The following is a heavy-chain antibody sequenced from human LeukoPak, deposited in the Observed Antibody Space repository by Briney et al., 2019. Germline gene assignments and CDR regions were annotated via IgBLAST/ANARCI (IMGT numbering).Heavy chain of an antibody. CDR2: ISSSSSYI. J-gene: IGHJ4*02. V-gene: IGHV3-21*01. Sequence: SISSSSSYIYYADSVKGRFTISRDNAKNSLYLQMNSLRAEDTAVYYCARSIVLMVYANFDYWGQGTLVTVSS. CDR3: ARSIVLMVYANFDY. D-gene: IGHD2-8*01.